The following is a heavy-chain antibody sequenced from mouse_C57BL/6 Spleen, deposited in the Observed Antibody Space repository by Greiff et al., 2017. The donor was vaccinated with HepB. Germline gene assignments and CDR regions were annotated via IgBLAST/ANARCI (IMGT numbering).Heavy chain of an antibody. J-gene: IGHJ1*03. CDR3: SGRYYYGSSYWYFDV. Sequence: QVQLKQPGAELVKPGASVKLSCKASGYTFTSYWMHWVKQRPGQGLEWIGMIHPNSGSTNYNEKFKSKATLTVDKSSSTAYMQLSSLTSEDSAVYYCSGRYYYGSSYWYFDVWGTGTTVTVSS. V-gene: IGHV1-64*01. D-gene: IGHD1-1*01. CDR2: IHPNSGST. CDR1: GYTFTSYW.